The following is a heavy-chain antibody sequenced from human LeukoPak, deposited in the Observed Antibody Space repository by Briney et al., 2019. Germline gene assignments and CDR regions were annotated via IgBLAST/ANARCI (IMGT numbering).Heavy chain of an antibody. D-gene: IGHD5-24*01. J-gene: IGHJ4*02. Sequence: GGSLRLSCAASGFTFSSYEMNWVRQAPGKGLEWVSYISSSGSTIYYADSVKGRFTISRDNAKNSLYLQMNSLRAEDTAVYYCARDMRRLLQRFSIYFDYWGQGTLVTVSS. CDR2: ISSSGSTI. CDR1: GFTFSSYE. CDR3: ARDMRRLLQRFSIYFDY. V-gene: IGHV3-48*03.